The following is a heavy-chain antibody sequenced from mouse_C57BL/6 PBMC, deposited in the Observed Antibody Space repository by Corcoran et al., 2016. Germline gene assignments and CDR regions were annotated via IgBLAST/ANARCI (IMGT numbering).Heavy chain of an antibody. CDR3: AREVGY. Sequence: EVQLQQSGPELVKPGASVKISCKASGYTFTDYYMNWVKQSHGKSLEWIGDINPNNGGTSYNQKFKGKATLTVDKSSSTAYMELRSLTSEDSAVYYCAREVGYWGQGTTLTVSS. V-gene: IGHV1-26*01. CDR2: INPNNGGT. J-gene: IGHJ2*01. CDR1: GYTFTDYY.